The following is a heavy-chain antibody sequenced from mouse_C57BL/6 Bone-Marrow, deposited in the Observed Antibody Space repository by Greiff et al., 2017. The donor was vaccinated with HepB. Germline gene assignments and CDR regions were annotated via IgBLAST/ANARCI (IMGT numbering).Heavy chain of an antibody. Sequence: VQLKESGPELVKPGASVKISCKASGYSFTGYYMNWVKQSPEKSLEWIGEINPSTGGTTYNQKFKAKATLTVDKSSSTAYMQLKSLTSEDSAVYYCARGLLRFYFDYWGQGTTLTVSS. D-gene: IGHD1-1*01. CDR1: GYSFTGYY. J-gene: IGHJ2*01. CDR3: ARGLLRFYFDY. V-gene: IGHV1-42*01. CDR2: INPSTGGT.